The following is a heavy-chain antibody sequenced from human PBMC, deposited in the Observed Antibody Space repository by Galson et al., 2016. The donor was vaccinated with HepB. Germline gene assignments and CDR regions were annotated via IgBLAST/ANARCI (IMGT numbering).Heavy chain of an antibody. V-gene: IGHV1-69*13. CDR1: GGVFSSYG. CDR3: ARAQHVTSINFFDY. Sequence: SVKVSCKASGGVFSSYGINWVRQAPGQGLEWMGGIIPIFGTANYAQKFQGRVTITADEATTTAYMELSSLTFEDTAVYYCARAQHVTSINFFDYWGQGTLVTVSS. CDR2: IIPIFGTA. J-gene: IGHJ4*02. D-gene: IGHD2-21*02.